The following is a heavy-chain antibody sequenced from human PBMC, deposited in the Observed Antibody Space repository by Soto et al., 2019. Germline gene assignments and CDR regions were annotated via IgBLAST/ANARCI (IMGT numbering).Heavy chain of an antibody. V-gene: IGHV4-30-4*08. Sequence: KPSETLSLTCTVSGAAVSNGDYRWNWIRQPPGKGLEWIGDIYNDGSTHYNPSLKSRVTISVDTSQNQFSLYLNSVTAADTAVYYCARGGALRPYGHVPLAFWGQGALVTVSS. CDR3: ARGGALRPYGHVPLAF. CDR1: GAAVSNGDYR. D-gene: IGHD3-16*01. J-gene: IGHJ4*02. CDR2: IYNDGST.